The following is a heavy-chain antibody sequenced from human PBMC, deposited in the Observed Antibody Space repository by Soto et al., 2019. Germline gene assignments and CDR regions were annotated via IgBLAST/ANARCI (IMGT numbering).Heavy chain of an antibody. V-gene: IGHV3-23*01. Sequence: PGVSPRLSCAASGFTFSIFAMSWVRQSPGKGLEWVSTISGSGGSTYYADAVKGRFTISRDNSMGTLYLQMKSLRVEDTAIYYCAKEVSLGSTVDLGYWGQGALVTVSS. CDR2: ISGSGGST. J-gene: IGHJ4*02. CDR3: AKEVSLGSTVDLGY. D-gene: IGHD7-27*01. CDR1: GFTFSIFA.